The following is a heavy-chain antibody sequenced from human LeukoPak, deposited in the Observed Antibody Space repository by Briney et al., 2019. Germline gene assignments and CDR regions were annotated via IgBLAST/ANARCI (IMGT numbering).Heavy chain of an antibody. D-gene: IGHD6-19*01. V-gene: IGHV4-59*01. CDR2: IYCSGST. CDR1: GGSISIYY. Sequence: PAETLSLTCTVSGGSISIYYWSWIRQPPGKGLEWIGYIYCSGSTNYNPSLKSRVTISVDTSKNQCSLKLSSVTAADTALYYCARERYAGSRGWYGLFYWGQGTLVTVSS. J-gene: IGHJ4*02. CDR3: ARERYAGSRGWYGLFY.